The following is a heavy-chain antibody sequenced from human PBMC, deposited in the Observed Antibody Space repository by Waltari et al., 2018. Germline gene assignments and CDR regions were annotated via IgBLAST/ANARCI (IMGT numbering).Heavy chain of an antibody. D-gene: IGHD3-3*01. V-gene: IGHV1-69-2*01. CDR2: VDPEDGET. J-gene: IGHJ5*02. Sequence: EVQLVQSGAEVKKPGATVKISCKASGYTFTDYYMHWVQQAPGKGLEWMGRVDPEDGETIYAEKFQGRVTITADTSTDTAYMELSSLRSEDTAVYYCATAPTNYDFWSGYSNWFDPWGQGTLVTVSS. CDR3: ATAPTNYDFWSGYSNWFDP. CDR1: GYTFTDYY.